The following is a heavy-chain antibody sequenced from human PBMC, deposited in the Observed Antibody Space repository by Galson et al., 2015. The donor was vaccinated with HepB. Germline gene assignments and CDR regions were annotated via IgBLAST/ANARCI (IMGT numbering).Heavy chain of an antibody. CDR2: IIPIFGTA. Sequence: SVKVSCKASGGTFSSYAISWVRQAPGQGLEWMGGIIPIFGTANYAQKFQGRVTITADESTSTAYMELSSLRSEDTAVYYCARDVVPAAIDYYYYYYMDAWGKGTTVTVSS. J-gene: IGHJ6*03. D-gene: IGHD2-2*02. CDR3: ARDVVPAAIDYYYYYYMDA. CDR1: GGTFSSYA. V-gene: IGHV1-69*13.